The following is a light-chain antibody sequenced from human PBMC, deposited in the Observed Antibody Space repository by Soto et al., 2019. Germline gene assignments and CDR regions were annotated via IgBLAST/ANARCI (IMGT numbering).Light chain of an antibody. J-gene: IGKJ1*01. Sequence: AIQMTQSPSSLSASVGDRVTITCRASQGIRIDLGWYQQKPGKAPKLLIYAASTLQTGVPSRFNGSGSGTDFTLTISSLQPEDVGTYYCKQSYRTPWTFGQGTKVDIK. CDR2: AAS. V-gene: IGKV1-6*01. CDR1: QGIRID. CDR3: KQSYRTPWT.